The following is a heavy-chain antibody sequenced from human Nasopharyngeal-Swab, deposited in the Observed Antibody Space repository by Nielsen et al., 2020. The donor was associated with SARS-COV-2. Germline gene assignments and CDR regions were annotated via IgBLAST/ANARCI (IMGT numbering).Heavy chain of an antibody. J-gene: IGHJ6*03. V-gene: IGHV1-69*13. Sequence: SVKVSCKDSGGTFSSYAISWVRQAPGQGLEWVGGIIPIFGTANYAQKFQGRVTITADESTSTAYMELSSLRSEDTAVYYCAVGATGYYYMDVWGKGTTVTVSS. D-gene: IGHD1-26*01. CDR2: IIPIFGTA. CDR1: GGTFSSYA. CDR3: AVGATGYYYMDV.